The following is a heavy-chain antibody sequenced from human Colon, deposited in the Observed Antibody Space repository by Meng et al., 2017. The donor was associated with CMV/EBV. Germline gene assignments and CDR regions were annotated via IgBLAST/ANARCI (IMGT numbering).Heavy chain of an antibody. CDR2: IFYNGTT. Sequence: GGSISHEGYYWRWSRHHTGGGLEWIGYIFYNGTTYYNPSLKSRVTIAVDTSKSHFSLKLNSVTAADTAVYFCSRNYIWGDFQFDCWGQGTLVTVSS. D-gene: IGHD3-16*01. V-gene: IGHV4-31*02. J-gene: IGHJ4*02. CDR1: GGSISHEGYY. CDR3: SRNYIWGDFQFDC.